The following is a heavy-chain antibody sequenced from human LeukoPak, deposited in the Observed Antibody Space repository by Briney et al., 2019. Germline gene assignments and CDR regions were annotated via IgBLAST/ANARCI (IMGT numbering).Heavy chain of an antibody. D-gene: IGHD2-21*01. CDR2: INPNSGGT. V-gene: IGHV1-2*02. Sequence: ASVKVSCKASGYTFTGYYMHWVRQAPGQGLEWMGWINPNSGGTNYAQKFQGRVTMTRDTSISTAYMELSRLRSDDTAVYYCARERRSRGIVSRGGWFDPWGKGTLVTVSS. J-gene: IGHJ5*02. CDR3: ARERRSRGIVSRGGWFDP. CDR1: GYTFTGYY.